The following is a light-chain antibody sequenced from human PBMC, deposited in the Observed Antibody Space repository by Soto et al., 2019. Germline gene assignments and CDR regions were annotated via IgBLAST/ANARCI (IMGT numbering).Light chain of an antibody. CDR1: SSDVGDYNY. V-gene: IGLV2-11*01. Sequence: QSALTQPRSVSGSPGQSVTISCTGTSSDVGDYNYVSWYQQYPGKAPKLMISDVTKRPSGVPDRFSGSKSGNTASLTISGLQAEDEADYYCCSYTRTSAYVLFGGGTKVTVL. J-gene: IGLJ3*02. CDR2: DVT. CDR3: CSYTRTSAYVL.